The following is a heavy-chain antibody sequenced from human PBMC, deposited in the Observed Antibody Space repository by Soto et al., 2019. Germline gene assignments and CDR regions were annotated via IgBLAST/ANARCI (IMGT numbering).Heavy chain of an antibody. D-gene: IGHD3-22*01. J-gene: IGHJ6*02. CDR2: IIPVFGTP. Sequence: QVQVVQSGAEVKKPGSSVKVSCKASGGSFSNYGISWVRQAPGQGLEWMGGIIPVFGTPHYAQKFQDRVTITADESTSTVYMEVSSLTSEDTAVYYCARGDATKIVVTTYYGLDVWGQVTTFTVSS. V-gene: IGHV1-69*12. CDR1: GGSFSNYG. CDR3: ARGDATKIVVTTYYGLDV.